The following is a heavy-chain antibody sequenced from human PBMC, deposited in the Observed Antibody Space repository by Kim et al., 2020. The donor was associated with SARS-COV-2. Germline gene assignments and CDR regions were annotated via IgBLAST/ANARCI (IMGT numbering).Heavy chain of an antibody. J-gene: IGHJ5*02. D-gene: IGHD1-7*01. V-gene: IGHV4-39*01. CDR1: GGSISSSSYY. CDR3: ARQYNWNYPFDP. Sequence: SETLSLTCTVSGGSISSSSYYWGWIRQPPGKGPEWIGSIYYSGSTYYNPSLKSRVTISVDTSMNQFSLRLTSVTAADTAVYYCARQYNWNYPFDPWGQGTLVIVSS. CDR2: IYYSGST.